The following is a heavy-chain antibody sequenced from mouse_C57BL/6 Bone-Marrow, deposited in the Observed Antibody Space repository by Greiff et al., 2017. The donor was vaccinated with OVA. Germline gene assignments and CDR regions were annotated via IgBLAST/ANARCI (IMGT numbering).Heavy chain of an antibody. J-gene: IGHJ4*01. CDR3: ASLTAQAYYAMDY. CDR2: ISNGGGST. D-gene: IGHD3-2*02. CDR1: GFTFSDYY. Sequence: EVQVVESGGGLVQPGGSLKLSCAASGFTFSDYYMYWVRQTPEKRLEWVAYISNGGGSTYYPDTVKGRFTSSRDNAKNTLYLQMSRLKSEDTAMYDCASLTAQAYYAMDYWGQGTSVTVSS. V-gene: IGHV5-12*01.